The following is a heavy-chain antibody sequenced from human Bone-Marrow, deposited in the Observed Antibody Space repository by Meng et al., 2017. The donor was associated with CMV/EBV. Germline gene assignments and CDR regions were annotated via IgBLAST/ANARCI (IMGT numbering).Heavy chain of an antibody. CDR2: INHSGGT. Sequence: SETLSLTCAVYGGSFSGYYWSWIRQPPGKGLEWIGEINHSGGTNYNPSLKSRVTISVDTSKNQFSLKLSSVTAADTAVYYCAREYKRIRSGWDYWGQGTLVTFSS. V-gene: IGHV4-34*01. CDR1: GGSFSGYY. CDR3: AREYKRIRSGWDY. D-gene: IGHD6-19*01. J-gene: IGHJ4*02.